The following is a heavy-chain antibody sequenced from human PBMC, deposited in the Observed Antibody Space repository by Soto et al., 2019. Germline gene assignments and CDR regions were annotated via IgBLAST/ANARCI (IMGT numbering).Heavy chain of an antibody. CDR2: IYYSGST. D-gene: IGHD6-19*01. J-gene: IGHJ4*02. CDR1: GGSISSSSYH. V-gene: IGHV4-39*01. CDR3: ARHPQWLVHIDY. Sequence: SETLSLTCTVSGGSISSSSYHWGWIRQPPGKGLEWIGGIYYSGSTYYNPSLKSRVTISVDTSKNQFSLKLTSMTAADTAVYYCARHPQWLVHIDYWGQGTLVTVSS.